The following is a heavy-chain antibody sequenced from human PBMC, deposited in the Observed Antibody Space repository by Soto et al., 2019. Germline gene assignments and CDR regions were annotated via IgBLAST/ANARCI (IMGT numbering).Heavy chain of an antibody. V-gene: IGHV4-39*01. CDR2: IYYSGST. Sequence: KPSETLSLTCTVSGGSISSSSYYWGWIRQPPGKGLEWIGSIYYSGSTHYNPSLKSRVTISVDTSKNQFSLKLSSVTAADTAVYYCARGDSITIFGVVTNDYWGQGTLVTVSS. J-gene: IGHJ4*02. D-gene: IGHD3-3*01. CDR1: GGSISSSSYY. CDR3: ARGDSITIFGVVTNDY.